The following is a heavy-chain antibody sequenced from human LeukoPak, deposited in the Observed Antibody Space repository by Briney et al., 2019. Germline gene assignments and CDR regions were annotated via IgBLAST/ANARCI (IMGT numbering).Heavy chain of an antibody. Sequence: SETLCLTCTVSGGSISSGGYYWSWIRQHPGKGLEWIGYIYYSGSTYYNPSLKSRVTISVDTSKNQFSLKLSSVTAADTAVYYCARPAGELRFGFDYWGQGSLDPVSS. J-gene: IGHJ4*02. CDR1: GGSISSGGYY. CDR2: IYYSGST. V-gene: IGHV4-31*03. CDR3: ARPAGELRFGFDY. D-gene: IGHD1-26*01.